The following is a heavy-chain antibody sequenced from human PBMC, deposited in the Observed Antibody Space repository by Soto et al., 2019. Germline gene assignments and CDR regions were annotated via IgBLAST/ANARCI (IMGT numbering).Heavy chain of an antibody. CDR1: GFTFSHYA. D-gene: IGHD1-26*01. Sequence: QVQLVESGGGVVQPGRSLRLSCAASGFTFSHYAMHWVRQAPGKGLEWVALMSYDGSNDNYADSVKGRFTISRDNSKTTLYLQMNSLRAEDTAVYYCAKDGSHNFDYWGQGTLVTVSS. CDR3: AKDGSHNFDY. J-gene: IGHJ4*02. V-gene: IGHV3-30*18. CDR2: MSYDGSND.